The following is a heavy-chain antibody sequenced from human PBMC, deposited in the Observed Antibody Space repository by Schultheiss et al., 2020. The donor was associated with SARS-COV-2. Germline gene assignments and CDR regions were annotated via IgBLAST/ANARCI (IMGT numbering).Heavy chain of an antibody. CDR2: IYYSGST. V-gene: IGHV4-39*01. J-gene: IGHJ4*02. Sequence: SETLSLTCTVSGGSISSSSYYWSWIRQPPGKGLEWIGSIYYSGSTYYNPSLKSRVTISVDTSKNQFSLKLSSVTAADTAVYYCARGRYLGYCSGGSCPSTYFDYWGQGTLVTVSS. D-gene: IGHD2-15*01. CDR1: GGSISSSSYY. CDR3: ARGRYLGYCSGGSCPSTYFDY.